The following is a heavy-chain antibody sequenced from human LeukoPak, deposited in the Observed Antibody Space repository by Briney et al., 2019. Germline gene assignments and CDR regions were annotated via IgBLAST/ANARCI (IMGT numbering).Heavy chain of an antibody. CDR2: INHSGST. V-gene: IGHV4-34*01. D-gene: IGHD3-22*01. CDR1: GGSFSGYY. CDR3: ARGPYYYDSSGYSYLVY. J-gene: IGHJ4*02. Sequence: SETLSLTCAVYGGSFSGYYWSWIRQPPGKGLEWIGEINHSGSTIYNPSLKSRVTISVDTSKNQFSLKLSSVTAADTAVYYCARGPYYYDSSGYSYLVYWGQGTLVTVSS.